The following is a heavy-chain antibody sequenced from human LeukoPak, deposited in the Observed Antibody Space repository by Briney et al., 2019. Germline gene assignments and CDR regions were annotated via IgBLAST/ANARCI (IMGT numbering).Heavy chain of an antibody. V-gene: IGHV3-20*04. Sequence: GGSLRLSCAASGFTFDDYGMTGVPQAPGKGREWGSGINWNGVNTAYADSVRGRFTISRDHAKSARYQERKRLRVEGTALYYCAREADAFDIWGQGTMVTVSS. J-gene: IGHJ3*02. CDR3: AREADAFDI. CDR1: GFTFDDYG. CDR2: INWNGVNT.